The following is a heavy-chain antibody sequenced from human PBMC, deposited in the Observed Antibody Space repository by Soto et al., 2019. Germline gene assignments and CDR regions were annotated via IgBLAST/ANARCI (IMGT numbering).Heavy chain of an antibody. CDR3: ARDGLRRDDIGTPSWNVNL. V-gene: IGHV3-30*04. J-gene: IGHJ2*01. Sequence: QEQLVESGGGVVRPGKSLRLSCEASGFNFTYNAMHWVRQAPGKGLEWVAVISFNGRKKFYARSVKGRFTISRDNSKNTLYLQINNLRPGDTAVYYCARDGLRRDDIGTPSWNVNLWGQGTLVTAS. CDR2: ISFNGRKK. CDR1: GFNFTYNA. D-gene: IGHD3-9*01.